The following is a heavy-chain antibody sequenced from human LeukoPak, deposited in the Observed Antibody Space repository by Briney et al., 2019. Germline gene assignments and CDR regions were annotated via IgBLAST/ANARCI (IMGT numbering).Heavy chain of an antibody. CDR3: AQPLPRSPETAAARAFGN. D-gene: IGHD6-13*01. CDR2: ISDSGGST. CDR1: GFTFSSYA. V-gene: IGHV3-23*01. J-gene: IGHJ4*02. Sequence: PGGSLRLSCAASGFTFSSYAMSWVRQAPGEGLEWVSAISDSGGSTYYADPGKGRFTISRDNSMNTLYLQMNSLRAEDTAVYYCAQPLPRSPETAAARAFGNWGQGSLVTVSS.